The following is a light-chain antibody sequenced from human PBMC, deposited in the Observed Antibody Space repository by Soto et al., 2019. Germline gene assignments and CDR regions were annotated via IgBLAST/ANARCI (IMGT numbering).Light chain of an antibody. CDR2: AAS. CDR1: QSISSY. Sequence: DIQMNQYPSSLSASVGDRVTITCRASQSISSYLNWYQQKPGKAPKLLIYAASSLQSGVPSRFSGSGSGTDFTLTISSLQPEDFATYYCQQSYSTPRTFGQGTKVGIK. CDR3: QQSYSTPRT. V-gene: IGKV1-39*01. J-gene: IGKJ1*01.